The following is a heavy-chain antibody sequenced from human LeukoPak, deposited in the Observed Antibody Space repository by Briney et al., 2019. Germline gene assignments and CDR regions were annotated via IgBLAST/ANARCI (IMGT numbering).Heavy chain of an antibody. V-gene: IGHV3-30-3*01. D-gene: IGHD2-21*01. Sequence: GGSLRLSCAASGFTFSSYAMHWVRQAPGKGLEWVAVISYDGSNKYYADSVKGRFTISRDNSKNTLYLQMNSLRAEDTAVYYCARVLAVSIPHYYYGMDVCGQGTTVTVTS. CDR2: ISYDGSNK. J-gene: IGHJ6*02. CDR3: ARVLAVSIPHYYYGMDV. CDR1: GFTFSSYA.